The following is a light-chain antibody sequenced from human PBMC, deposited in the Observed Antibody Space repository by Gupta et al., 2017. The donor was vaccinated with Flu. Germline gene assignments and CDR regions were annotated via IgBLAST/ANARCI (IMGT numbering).Light chain of an antibody. CDR2: EVS. Sequence: QSALTQPASVSGSPGQSLTIPCTATSSDVGGYTYVHWYQHHPGKAPKLMIYEVSNRPSGVSNRFSGSKSGHTNSLTISGLQAEEEADYYCSSYRSRSTLVFGGGTKLTVL. J-gene: IGLJ2*01. V-gene: IGLV2-14*01. CDR1: SSDVGGYTY. CDR3: SSYRSRSTLV.